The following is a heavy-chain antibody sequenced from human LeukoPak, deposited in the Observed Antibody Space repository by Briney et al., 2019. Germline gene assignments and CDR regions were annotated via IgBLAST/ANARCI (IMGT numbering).Heavy chain of an antibody. V-gene: IGHV1-2*02. CDR3: ASTPYDYVWGSYRFDY. CDR1: GYTFTGYY. Sequence: ASVKVSCKASGYTFTGYYMHWVRQAPGQGLEWMGWINPNSGGTNYAQKLQGRVTLTTDTSTSTAYMELRSLRSDDTAVYYCASTPYDYVWGSYRFDYWGQGTLVTVSS. J-gene: IGHJ4*02. D-gene: IGHD3-16*02. CDR2: INPNSGGT.